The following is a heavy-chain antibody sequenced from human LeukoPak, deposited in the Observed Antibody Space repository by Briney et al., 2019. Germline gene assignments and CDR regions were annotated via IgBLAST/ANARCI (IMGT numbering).Heavy chain of an antibody. CDR1: GYTFTGYY. Sequence: GASVKVSCKASGYTFTGYYMHWVRQAPGQGLEWMGWINPNSGGTNYAQKSQGRVTMTRDTSISTAYMELSRLRSDDTAVYYCARDLPPSPACSGYQEAFDFWGQGTMVTVSS. D-gene: IGHD2-15*01. CDR2: INPNSGGT. V-gene: IGHV1-2*02. J-gene: IGHJ3*01. CDR3: ARDLPPSPACSGYQEAFDF.